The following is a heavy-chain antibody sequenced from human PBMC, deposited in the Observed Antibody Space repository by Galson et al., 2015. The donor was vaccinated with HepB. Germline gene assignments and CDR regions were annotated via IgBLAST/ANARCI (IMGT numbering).Heavy chain of an antibody. CDR2: TSYDGSEK. D-gene: IGHD3-22*01. V-gene: IGHV3-30*18. CDR1: GFAFSTYG. Sequence: SLRLSCAASGFAFSTYGMHWVRQAPGKGLEWVALTSYDGSEKYYADSVKGRFTISRDNSKNTLYLQMDSLGAEDTAVYYCAKDGGGTYYDCSGYYSLWFSDYWGQGTLVTVSP. CDR3: AKDGGGTYYDCSGYYSLWFSDY. J-gene: IGHJ4*02.